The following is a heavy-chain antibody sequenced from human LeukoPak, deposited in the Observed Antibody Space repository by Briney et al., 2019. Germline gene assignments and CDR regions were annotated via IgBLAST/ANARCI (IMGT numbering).Heavy chain of an antibody. CDR1: GYTFTTYG. Sequence: ASVKVSCKASGYTFTTYGLSWVRQAPGQGLEWMGWISTYNGNTNYAQKFQGRATMTTDTSTSTAYMELRSLRSDDTAVYYCARDPTEDFWSGFYSYFDFWGQGTLVTVSS. J-gene: IGHJ4*02. D-gene: IGHD3-3*01. V-gene: IGHV1-18*01. CDR3: ARDPTEDFWSGFYSYFDF. CDR2: ISTYNGNT.